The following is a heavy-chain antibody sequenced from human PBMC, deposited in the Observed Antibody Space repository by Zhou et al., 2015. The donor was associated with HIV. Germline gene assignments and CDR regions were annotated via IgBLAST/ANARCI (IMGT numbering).Heavy chain of an antibody. V-gene: IGHV1-69*01. CDR3: AREEYYYGSGSESDAFDI. CDR1: GGTFSSYA. D-gene: IGHD3-10*01. CDR2: IIPIFGTA. Sequence: QVQLVQSGAEVKKPGSSVKVSCKASGGTFSSYAISWVRQAPGQGLEWMGGIIPIFGTANYAQKFQGRVTITADESTSTAYMELSSLRSEDTAVYYCAREEYYYGSGSESDAFDIWGQGTMVTVSS. J-gene: IGHJ3*02.